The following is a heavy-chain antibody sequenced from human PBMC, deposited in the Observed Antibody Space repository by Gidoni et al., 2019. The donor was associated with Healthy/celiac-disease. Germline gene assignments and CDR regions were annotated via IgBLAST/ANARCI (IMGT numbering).Heavy chain of an antibody. J-gene: IGHJ6*02. D-gene: IGHD5-12*01. V-gene: IGHV3-21*01. Sequence: EVQLVESGGGMVKPGGYLRLACAASGFNSSSYSMTGVLQAPGKGLEWVSSIIISRSYIYYADSVKGRFTISRDNAKNSLYLQMNSLRAEDTAVYYCARDSIVATVEGRYYYYGMDVWGQGTTVTVSS. CDR3: ARDSIVATVEGRYYYYGMDV. CDR2: IIISRSYI. CDR1: GFNSSSYS.